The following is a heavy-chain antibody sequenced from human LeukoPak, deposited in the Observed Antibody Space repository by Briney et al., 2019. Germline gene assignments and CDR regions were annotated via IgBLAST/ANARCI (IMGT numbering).Heavy chain of an antibody. D-gene: IGHD3-10*01. J-gene: IGHJ4*02. Sequence: GGSLRLSCLASGFTFRNYWMSWVRQAPGKGPEWVANIKQDGSEECYVDSVKGRFTISRDNAKNSLNLQMNSLRVEDTAVYYGARWAGVTDCWGQGTLVTVSS. V-gene: IGHV3-7*01. CDR2: IKQDGSEE. CDR1: GFTFRNYW. CDR3: ARWAGVTDC.